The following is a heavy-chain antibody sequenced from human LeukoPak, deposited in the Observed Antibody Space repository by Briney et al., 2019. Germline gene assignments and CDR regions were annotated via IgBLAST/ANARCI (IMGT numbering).Heavy chain of an antibody. CDR3: ARDGVRGVRDAFDI. J-gene: IGHJ3*02. CDR2: ISSSGSAK. Sequence: GGSLRLSGRVSGFTFSNYEMNWVRQAPGKGLEWVSYISSSGSAKYYADSVKGRFTISRDNAESSLYLQMNSLRAEDTAVYYCARDGVRGVRDAFDIWGQGTRVTVSS. D-gene: IGHD3-10*01. V-gene: IGHV3-48*03. CDR1: GFTFSNYE.